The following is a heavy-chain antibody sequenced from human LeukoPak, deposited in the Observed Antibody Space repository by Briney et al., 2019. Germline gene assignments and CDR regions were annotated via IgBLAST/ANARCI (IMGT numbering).Heavy chain of an antibody. D-gene: IGHD5-18*01. V-gene: IGHV3-43*02. CDR2: ISGDGDRT. J-gene: IGHJ6*03. CDR1: GFTFDGHA. CDR3: AKDARLIHLWSIVYYYYYMDV. Sequence: GGSLRLSCAASGFTFDGHAMHWVRQAPGKGLEWVSVISGDGDRTYYAGSVKGRFTVSRDNSKNSLYLQLNSLRSEDTALYYCAKDARLIHLWSIVYYYYYMDVWGKGTAVTVSS.